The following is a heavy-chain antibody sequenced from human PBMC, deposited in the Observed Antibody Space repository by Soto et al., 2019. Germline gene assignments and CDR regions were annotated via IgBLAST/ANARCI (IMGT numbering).Heavy chain of an antibody. CDR2: IYYSGNT. V-gene: IGHV4-39*02. D-gene: IGHD1-26*01. CDR3: AKEGGNHYYYYAMDV. CDR1: GGSISSSSYY. Sequence: SETLSLTCTVSGGSISSSSYYWGWIRQPPGKGLEWIGSIYYSGNTYYNPSLKSRVTISVDTAKNQFSLKLSSVTAADTAVYYCAKEGGNHYYYYAMDVWGQGTTVT. J-gene: IGHJ6*02.